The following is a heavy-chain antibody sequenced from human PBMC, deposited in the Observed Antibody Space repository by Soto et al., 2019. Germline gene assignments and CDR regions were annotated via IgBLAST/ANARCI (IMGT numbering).Heavy chain of an antibody. Sequence: QLQLQESGSGLVKPSQTLSLTCAVSGGSISSGGYSWSWIRQPPGKGLEWIGYIYHSGSTYYNPSLNSRVTISVDRSKNQFSMKLSYVTAADKAVYYCARDAGYGDYRLDYWGQGTLVTVSS. V-gene: IGHV4-30-2*01. CDR3: ARDAGYGDYRLDY. D-gene: IGHD4-17*01. CDR1: GGSISSGGYS. J-gene: IGHJ4*02. CDR2: IYHSGST.